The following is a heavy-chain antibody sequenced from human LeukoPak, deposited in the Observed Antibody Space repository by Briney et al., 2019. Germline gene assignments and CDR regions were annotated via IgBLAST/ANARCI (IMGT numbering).Heavy chain of an antibody. J-gene: IGHJ4*02. D-gene: IGHD2-2*01. Sequence: ASVKVSCKASGYTFTGYYMHWVRQAPGQGLEWMGWINPNSGGTNYAQKFQGRVTMTRDTSTSTAYMELRSLRSDDTAVYYCARAPLLGYCSSTSSDMAEYFDYWGQGTLVTVSS. CDR3: ARAPLLGYCSSTSSDMAEYFDY. CDR2: INPNSGGT. CDR1: GYTFTGYY. V-gene: IGHV1-2*02.